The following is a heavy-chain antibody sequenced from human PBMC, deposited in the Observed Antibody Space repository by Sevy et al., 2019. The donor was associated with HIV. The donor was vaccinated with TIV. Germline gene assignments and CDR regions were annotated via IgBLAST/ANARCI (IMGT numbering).Heavy chain of an antibody. CDR1: GFTFSSYW. D-gene: IGHD3-10*01. J-gene: IGHJ3*02. CDR3: ARSRGWRDAFDI. Sequence: GGSLRLSCAASGFTFSSYWMTWVRQAPGKGLEWVANIKQDGSDEYYVDSVKGRFTISRDNAKNSLYLQMNSLRGEDTAVYYCARSRGWRDAFDIWGQGTMVTV. CDR2: IKQDGSDE. V-gene: IGHV3-7*01.